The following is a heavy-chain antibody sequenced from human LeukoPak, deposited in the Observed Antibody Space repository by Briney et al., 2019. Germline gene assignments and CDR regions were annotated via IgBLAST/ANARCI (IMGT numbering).Heavy chain of an antibody. CDR1: GYSFTSYW. J-gene: IGHJ4*02. Sequence: GESLKVSCKGSGYSFTSYWIGWVRQMPGKGLEWMGVIFPADSDTRYSPSFQGQVTISADKSISTAYLQWSSLKASDTAMYYCASVYSSSSWDYWGQGTLVTVSS. V-gene: IGHV5-51*01. D-gene: IGHD6-13*01. CDR2: IFPADSDT. CDR3: ASVYSSSSWDY.